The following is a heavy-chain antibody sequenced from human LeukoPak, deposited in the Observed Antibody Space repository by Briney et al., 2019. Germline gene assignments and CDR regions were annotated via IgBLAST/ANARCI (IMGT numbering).Heavy chain of an antibody. CDR3: VSFYETY. D-gene: IGHD2/OR15-2a*01. J-gene: IGHJ4*02. Sequence: GGSLRLSYAPSGLTFSSHWMHWVRQAPGKGLVWVSHINSDGSWTSYADSVKGRFTISKDNAKNTVYLQMNNLRAEDTAVYYCVSFYETYWGRGTLVTVSS. CDR2: INSDGSWT. V-gene: IGHV3-74*01. CDR1: GLTFSSHW.